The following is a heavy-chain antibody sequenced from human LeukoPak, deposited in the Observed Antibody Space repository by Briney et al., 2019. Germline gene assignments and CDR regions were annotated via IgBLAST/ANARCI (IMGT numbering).Heavy chain of an antibody. Sequence: PGGSLRLSCVASGFTFKNCAMSWVRQAPGKGLEWVSGINYSGGHKYYADSVKGRFTISRDGSKNTLSLQVKSLTTEDTAVYYCAKDDSMTLDHFDYWGQGALVTVSS. V-gene: IGHV3-23*01. CDR2: INYSGGHK. D-gene: IGHD4-11*01. CDR3: AKDDSMTLDHFDY. CDR1: GFTFKNCA. J-gene: IGHJ4*02.